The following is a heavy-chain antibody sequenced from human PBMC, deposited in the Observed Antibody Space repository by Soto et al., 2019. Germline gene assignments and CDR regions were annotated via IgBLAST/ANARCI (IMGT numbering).Heavy chain of an antibody. CDR3: TGGAARPDYYFDF. V-gene: IGHV3-15*01. CDR2: IKSKTDGGTT. D-gene: IGHD6-6*01. CDR1: GFTFSNAW. J-gene: IGHJ4*02. Sequence: GGSLRLSCAASGFTFSNAWMSWVRQAPGKGLEWVGRIKSKTDGGTTDYAAPVKGRFTISRDDSKNTLYLQMNSLKTEYTAVYYCTGGAARPDYYFDFWGQGTLVTVSS.